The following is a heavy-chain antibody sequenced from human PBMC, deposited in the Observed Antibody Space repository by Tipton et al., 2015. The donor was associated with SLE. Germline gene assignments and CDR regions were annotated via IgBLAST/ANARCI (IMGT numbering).Heavy chain of an antibody. V-gene: IGHV3-30*04. CDR2: ISYDGSNK. CDR1: GFTFTIYP. J-gene: IGHJ3*02. CDR3: AREEVIMNAFDI. D-gene: IGHD3-3*01. Sequence: SLRLSCAASGFTFTIYPMHWVRQAPGKGLEWVAVISYDGSNKYYADSVKGRFTISRDNSKNTLYLQMNSLRAEDTAVYYCAREEVIMNAFDIWGQGTMVTVSS.